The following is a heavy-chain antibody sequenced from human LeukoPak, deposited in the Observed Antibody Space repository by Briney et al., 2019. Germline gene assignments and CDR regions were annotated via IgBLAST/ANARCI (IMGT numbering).Heavy chain of an antibody. D-gene: IGHD3-10*01. V-gene: IGHV1-2*02. J-gene: IGHJ6*03. CDR1: GYTFTGYY. Sequence: ASVKVSCKASGYTFTGYYMHWVRQAPGQGLEWMGWINPNSGGTNYAQKFQGRVTMTRDTSISTAYMELSRLRSDDTAVYYCARGGAMVRGVIDYYYYYMDVWGKGTTVTVSS. CDR3: ARGGAMVRGVIDYYYYYMDV. CDR2: INPNSGGT.